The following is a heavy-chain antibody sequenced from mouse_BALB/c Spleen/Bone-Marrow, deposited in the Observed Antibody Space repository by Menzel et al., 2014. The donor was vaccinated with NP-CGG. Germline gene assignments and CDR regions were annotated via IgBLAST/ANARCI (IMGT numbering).Heavy chain of an antibody. CDR1: GYTFSSYW. D-gene: IGHD2-14*01. CDR2: ILPGSGST. Sequence: QVQLQQSGAELMKPGASVKVSCKATGYTFSSYWIEWVKQRPGHGLEWIGEILPGSGSTNYNEKFKGKATFTADTSSNTAYMQLSSLTSEDSAVYYCARGVREYYFDYWGQGTTLTVSS. V-gene: IGHV1-9*01. CDR3: ARGVREYYFDY. J-gene: IGHJ2*01.